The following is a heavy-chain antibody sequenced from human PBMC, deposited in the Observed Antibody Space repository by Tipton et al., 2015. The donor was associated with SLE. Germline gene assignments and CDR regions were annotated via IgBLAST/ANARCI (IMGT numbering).Heavy chain of an antibody. CDR2: INHSGST. Sequence: TLTLTCAVYGGSFSGYYWSWIRQPLGKGLEYIGEINHSGSTNYSPSLKSRVTISVDTSKNQFSLKLSSVTAADTAVYYCARGSLRYFDWLFRGHFDYWGQGTLVTVSS. D-gene: IGHD3-9*01. J-gene: IGHJ4*02. CDR1: GGSFSGYY. CDR3: ARGSLRYFDWLFRGHFDY. V-gene: IGHV4-34*01.